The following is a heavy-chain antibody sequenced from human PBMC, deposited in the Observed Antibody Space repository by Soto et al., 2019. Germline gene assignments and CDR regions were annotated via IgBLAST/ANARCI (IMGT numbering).Heavy chain of an antibody. D-gene: IGHD6-6*01. CDR2: INAGNGNT. CDR3: ARESIAARPHYYYGMDV. Sequence: EASVKVSCKASGYTFTSYAMHWVRQAPGQRLEWMGWINAGNGNTKYSQKFQGRVTITRDTSASTAYMELSSLRSEDTAVYYCARESIAARPHYYYGMDVWGQGTTVTVSS. V-gene: IGHV1-3*01. CDR1: GYTFTSYA. J-gene: IGHJ6*02.